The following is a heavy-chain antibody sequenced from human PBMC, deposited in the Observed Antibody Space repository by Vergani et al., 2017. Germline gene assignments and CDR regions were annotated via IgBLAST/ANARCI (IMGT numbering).Heavy chain of an antibody. D-gene: IGHD6-19*01. Sequence: EVQLLESGGGLVQPGGSLRLSCATSGFTFNNYAMSWVRQAPGKGLEWVSMIISTGADTYYADSVKGRFTISRDNSKDTLYLQMNSLRAEDTAVYFCARDAPRSGWIPEYFQHWGQGTLVTVSS. CDR2: IISTGADT. CDR3: ARDAPRSGWIPEYFQH. V-gene: IGHV3-23*01. CDR1: GFTFNNYA. J-gene: IGHJ1*01.